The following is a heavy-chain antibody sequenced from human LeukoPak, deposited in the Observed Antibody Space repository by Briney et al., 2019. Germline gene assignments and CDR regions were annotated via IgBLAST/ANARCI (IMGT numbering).Heavy chain of an antibody. CDR1: GFTFSSYS. Sequence: GGSLRLSCEASGFTFSSYSMNWVRQAPGKGLEWVSSISSSSSYIYYADSVKGRFTISRDNAKNSLYLQTNSLRAEDTAVYYCARIRRSYYDSSGYYLFDYWGQGTLVTVSS. CDR3: ARIRRSYYDSSGYYLFDY. D-gene: IGHD3-22*01. CDR2: ISSSSSYI. J-gene: IGHJ4*02. V-gene: IGHV3-21*01.